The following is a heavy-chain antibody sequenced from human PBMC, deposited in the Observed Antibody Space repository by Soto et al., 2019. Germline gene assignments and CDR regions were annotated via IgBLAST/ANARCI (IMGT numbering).Heavy chain of an antibody. CDR3: ARGNEIAVAGTSFDF. J-gene: IGHJ4*02. CDR1: GYTFTDYY. V-gene: IGHV1-2*04. Sequence: QVQLVQSGAEVKKPGASVKVSCKASGYTFTDYYIHWVRQAPVQGLEWMGWININSGGTNYARKFREWVTLTRDTSISTAYMELSRLSSAETAVYYCARGNEIAVAGTSFDFWGQGTLVAVSS. D-gene: IGHD6-19*01. CDR2: ININSGGT.